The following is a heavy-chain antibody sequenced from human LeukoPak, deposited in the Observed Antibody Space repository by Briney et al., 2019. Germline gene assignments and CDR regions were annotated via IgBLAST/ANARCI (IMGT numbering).Heavy chain of an antibody. CDR2: ISGSGGST. D-gene: IGHD6-13*01. CDR3: AKGYSSSWYYFDY. CDR1: GFTFSSYA. J-gene: IGHJ4*02. V-gene: IGHV3-23*01. Sequence: PGGSLRLSCAASGFTFSSYAMSWVRQAQGKGLEWVSAISGSGGSTYYADSVKGRFTISRDNSKNTLYLQMNSLRAEDTAVYYCAKGYSSSWYYFDYWGQGTLVTVSS.